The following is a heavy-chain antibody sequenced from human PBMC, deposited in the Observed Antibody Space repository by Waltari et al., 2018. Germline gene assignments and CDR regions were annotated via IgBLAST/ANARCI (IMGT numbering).Heavy chain of an antibody. CDR1: GGSLTSGDYY. J-gene: IGHJ4*02. D-gene: IGHD6-6*01. CDR3: ARDRAYRSSSRPLDY. CDR2: IYSDGST. Sequence: QVQLQESGPGLVKPSQTLSLTCTVSGGSLTSGDYYWSWIRQPPGKGLEWIGYIYSDGSTYTNPSLKTRITKSLDTSKIPFSLKLSSVTAADTAVYYCARDRAYRSSSRPLDYWGQGTLVTVSS. V-gene: IGHV4-30-4*08.